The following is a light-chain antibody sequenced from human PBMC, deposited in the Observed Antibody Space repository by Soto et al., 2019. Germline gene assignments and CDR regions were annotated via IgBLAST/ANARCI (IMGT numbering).Light chain of an antibody. J-gene: IGKJ1*01. CDR3: QQYETWTRT. CDR1: LSVTGN. V-gene: IGKV3-15*01. Sequence: EIVMTQSPATLSVSLGETATLSCRASLSVTGNLAWFQQKPGQAPRLLIYGASTRATGVPARFSGSGSGTEFTLSISSLHSEDFAVYYCQQYETWTRTFGQGTKVEIK. CDR2: GAS.